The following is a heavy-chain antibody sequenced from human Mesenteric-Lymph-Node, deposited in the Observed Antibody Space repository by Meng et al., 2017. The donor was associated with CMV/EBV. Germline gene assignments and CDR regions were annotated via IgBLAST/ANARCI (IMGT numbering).Heavy chain of an antibody. CDR3: ASSIAALNWFDP. CDR1: GCTFTGYY. Sequence: ASVKVSCKASGCTFTGYYMHWVRQAPGQGLEWMGWINPNSGGTNYAQKFQGRVTMTRDTSISTAYMELSRLRSDDTAVYYCASSIAALNWFDPWGQGTLVTVSS. J-gene: IGHJ5*02. CDR2: INPNSGGT. D-gene: IGHD6-6*01. V-gene: IGHV1-2*02.